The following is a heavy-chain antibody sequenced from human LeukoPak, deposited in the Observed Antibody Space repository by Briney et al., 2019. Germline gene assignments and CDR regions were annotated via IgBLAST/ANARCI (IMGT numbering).Heavy chain of an antibody. D-gene: IGHD6-13*01. CDR1: GGSISSYY. Sequence: SETLSLTCTVSGGSISSYYWSWIRQPPGKGLEWIGYIYYSGTTNHNPSLKSRVTISVDTSKNQFSLKLSSVTAADTAVYYCARGVYIAAAQYGYWGQGTLVTVSS. CDR2: IYYSGTT. V-gene: IGHV4-59*01. J-gene: IGHJ4*02. CDR3: ARGVYIAAAQYGY.